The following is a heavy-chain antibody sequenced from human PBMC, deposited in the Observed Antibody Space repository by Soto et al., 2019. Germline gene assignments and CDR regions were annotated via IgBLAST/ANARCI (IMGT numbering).Heavy chain of an antibody. V-gene: IGHV1-8*01. CDR2: MNPNSGNT. D-gene: IGHD5-12*01. CDR3: ARERYSAYVCAY. J-gene: IGHJ4*02. Sequence: ASVKVSCKASGYTFTSYDINWVRQATGQGLEWMGWMNPNSGNTGYAQKFQGRVTMTRNTSISTAYMELSSLRSEDTAVYYCARERYSAYVCAYWGQGTQVTVSS. CDR1: GYTFTSYD.